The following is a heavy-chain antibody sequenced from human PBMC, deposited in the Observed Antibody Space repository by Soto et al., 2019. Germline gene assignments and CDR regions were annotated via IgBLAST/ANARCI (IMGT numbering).Heavy chain of an antibody. CDR1: GFTFSSYG. CDR3: AKENDVATIHSGVDV. CDR2: ISYDGSNT. J-gene: IGHJ6*02. V-gene: IGHV3-30*18. Sequence: QMPLVESGGGVVQPGRSLRLSCAASGFTFSSYGMHWVRQAPGKGLEWVAVISYDGSNTYYADSVKGRFTISRDKSKNTLYRQLNSLRAEDTAVYYCAKENDVATIHSGVDVWGQGTTVTVSS. D-gene: IGHD5-12*01.